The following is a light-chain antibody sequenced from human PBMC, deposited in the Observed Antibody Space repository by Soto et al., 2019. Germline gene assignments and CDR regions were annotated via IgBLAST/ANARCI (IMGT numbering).Light chain of an antibody. J-gene: IGKJ3*01. Sequence: EIVLTQSPGTLSLSPGERATLSCRVSQSVSSSYLAWYQHKPGQAPRLLIYGASNRATGIPDRFSGSGSGTDFTLTISRLEPEDLAVYYCQRYGSSPRFTFGPGTKVDIK. V-gene: IGKV3-20*01. CDR2: GAS. CDR1: QSVSSSY. CDR3: QRYGSSPRFT.